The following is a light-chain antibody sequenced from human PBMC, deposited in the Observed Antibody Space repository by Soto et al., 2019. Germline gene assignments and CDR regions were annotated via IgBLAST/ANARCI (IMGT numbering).Light chain of an antibody. CDR2: GNS. J-gene: IGLJ1*01. Sequence: QSVLTQPPSVSGAPGQRVTISCTWSSSNIGAGYDVHWYQQLPGTAPKPLIYGNSNRPSGVPDRFSGSKSGTSASLAITGLEAEDEADYYCQSYDRSLSGDVFGTGTKLTVL. V-gene: IGLV1-40*01. CDR1: SSNIGAGYD. CDR3: QSYDRSLSGDV.